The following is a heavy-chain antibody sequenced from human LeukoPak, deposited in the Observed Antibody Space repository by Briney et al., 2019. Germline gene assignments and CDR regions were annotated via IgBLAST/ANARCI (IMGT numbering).Heavy chain of an antibody. V-gene: IGHV1-24*01. CDR1: GYTLTELS. CDR2: FDPEDGET. Sequence: ASVKVSCKVSGYTLTELSMHWVRQAPGKGLEWMGGFDPEDGETIYAQKFQGRVTMTEDTSTDTAYMELNSLKTEDTAVYYCTTMLVYYPLTTPFDYWGQGTLVTVSS. CDR3: TTMLVYYPLTTPFDY. D-gene: IGHD1-26*01. J-gene: IGHJ4*02.